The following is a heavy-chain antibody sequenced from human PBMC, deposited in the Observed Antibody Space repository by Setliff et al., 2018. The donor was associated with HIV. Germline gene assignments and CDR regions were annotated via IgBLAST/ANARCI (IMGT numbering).Heavy chain of an antibody. CDR1: GYSFTDYY. V-gene: IGHV1-69-2*01. J-gene: IGHJ6*02. Sequence: GASVKVSCKASGYSFTDYYMHWVQQAPGKGLEWMGRIDPEDGETIFAEKFQGRVTITAATSIDTAYMELSSLRSEDTAMFYRVTRRLGEAHNTLDVWGQGTAVTVSS. CDR3: VTRRLGEAHNTLDV. CDR2: IDPEDGET. D-gene: IGHD4-17*01.